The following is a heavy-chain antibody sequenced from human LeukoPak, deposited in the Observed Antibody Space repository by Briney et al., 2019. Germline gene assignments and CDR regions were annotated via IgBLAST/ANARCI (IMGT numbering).Heavy chain of an antibody. J-gene: IGHJ4*02. D-gene: IGHD3-22*01. CDR3: VRDGYYDSSGYYYAYYFDY. Sequence: PGGSLRLSCTVSGFTLSNYEMNGVRQALGRGVEWISYISVSGRAMYYADSVKGRFTISRDNAKNSLYLQINSLRVEDTAVYFCVRDGYYDSSGYYYAYYFDYWGQGTLVTVSS. CDR2: ISVSGRAM. V-gene: IGHV3-48*03. CDR1: GFTLSNYE.